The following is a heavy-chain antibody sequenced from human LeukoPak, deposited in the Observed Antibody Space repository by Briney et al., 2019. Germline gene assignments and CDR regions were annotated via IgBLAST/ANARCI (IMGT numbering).Heavy chain of an antibody. V-gene: IGHV3-48*01. Sequence: GGSLRLSCAASGFTFNTYSMNWVRQAPGKGLEWVSYITSGSSTIYYADSLKGRFTISRDNAKNSLYLQMNTLRAEDTAVYYCAKDRGSYFDYWGQGTLVTDSS. J-gene: IGHJ4*02. D-gene: IGHD1-26*01. CDR2: ITSGSSTI. CDR1: GFTFNTYS. CDR3: AKDRGSYFDY.